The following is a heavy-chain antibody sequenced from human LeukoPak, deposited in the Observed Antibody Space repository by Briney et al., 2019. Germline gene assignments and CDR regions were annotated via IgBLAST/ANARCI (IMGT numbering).Heavy chain of an antibody. D-gene: IGHD6-13*01. CDR1: GFIASNNY. V-gene: IGHV3-66*01. CDR3: ASDLSTWFD. J-gene: IGHJ4*02. CDR2: IYRGGSS. Sequence: VGSLRLSCVASGFIASNNYMSWFRQAPGMGLEWVSTIYRGGSSFYADSVKGRFTISRDNSKNTLYLQMDSLRAEDTAVYYCASDLSTWFDWGQGTQVTVAS.